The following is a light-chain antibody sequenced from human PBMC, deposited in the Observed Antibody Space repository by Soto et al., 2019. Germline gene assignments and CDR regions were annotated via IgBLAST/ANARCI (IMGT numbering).Light chain of an antibody. CDR3: QQLFT. Sequence: EVVLTQSPATLSLSPGERATLSCRTSLSVSVYLDWYQQKPGQAPRLLIYDASNRATGIPARFSGSGSGTDFTLTISSLEPEDFAVYYCQQLFTFGQGTRLEIK. CDR2: DAS. J-gene: IGKJ5*01. V-gene: IGKV3-11*01. CDR1: LSVSVY.